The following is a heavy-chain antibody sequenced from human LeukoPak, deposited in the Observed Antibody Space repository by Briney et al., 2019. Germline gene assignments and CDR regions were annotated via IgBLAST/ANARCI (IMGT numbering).Heavy chain of an antibody. D-gene: IGHD1-1*01. J-gene: IGHJ4*02. CDR3: ARDRGTWNDDGFDY. V-gene: IGHV4-39*02. CDR2: LSYSAHT. Sequence: SETLSLTCTVSGGSISSHTYSWGWIRQPPGKGLEWIGTLSYSAHTFYSSSLKSRVTISGDTSKNQFSLILTSVTAADTAVYYCARDRGTWNDDGFDYWGQGTLVTVSS. CDR1: GGSISSHTYS.